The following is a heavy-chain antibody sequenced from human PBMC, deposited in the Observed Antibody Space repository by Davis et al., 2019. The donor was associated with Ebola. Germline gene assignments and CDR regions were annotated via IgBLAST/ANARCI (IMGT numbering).Heavy chain of an antibody. V-gene: IGHV3-74*01. Sequence: GESLKISCAASGFTFGGYWMHWVRQVPGKGLVWVSRIKSDGSSTSYADSVKGRFTISRDNAKNTLFLQMNSLRAEDTAVYYCTRSDAFDIWGQGTMVTISS. CDR2: IKSDGSST. CDR1: GFTFGGYW. CDR3: TRSDAFDI. J-gene: IGHJ3*02.